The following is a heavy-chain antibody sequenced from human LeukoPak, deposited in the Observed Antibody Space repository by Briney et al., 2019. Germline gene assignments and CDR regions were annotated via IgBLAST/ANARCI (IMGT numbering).Heavy chain of an antibody. V-gene: IGHV4-39*01. CDR1: GGSISSSSYY. J-gene: IGHJ4*02. CDR3: ATTPYCSGSTCYFDH. Sequence: PSETLSLTCTVSGGSISSSSYYWGWIRQPPGKGLEWIGSIYYSGSTYYNPSLKSRVTISVDTSKNQFSLKLSSVTAADTAVYYCATTPYCSGSTCYFDHWGQGTLVTVSS. D-gene: IGHD2-15*01. CDR2: IYYSGST.